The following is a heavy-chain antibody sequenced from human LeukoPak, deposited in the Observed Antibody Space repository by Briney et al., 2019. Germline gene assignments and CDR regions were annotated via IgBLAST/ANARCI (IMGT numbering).Heavy chain of an antibody. CDR1: GGTFSSYA. CDR3: ARARTMITFGGVRHAFDI. D-gene: IGHD3-16*01. J-gene: IGHJ3*02. CDR2: IIPLLGVT. Sequence: SVKVSCKASGGTFSSYAFNWVRQAPGQGLEWVGRIIPLLGVTNHAQKLQGRVTVTADPATNIAYMELSSLIPDDTAVYYCARARTMITFGGVRHAFDIWGQGTLVTVSS. V-gene: IGHV1-69*04.